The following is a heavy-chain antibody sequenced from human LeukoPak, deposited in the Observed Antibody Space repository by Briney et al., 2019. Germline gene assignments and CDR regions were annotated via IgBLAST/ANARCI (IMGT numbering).Heavy chain of an antibody. J-gene: IGHJ5*02. Sequence: GASPQISCKGSGYGFTSYWIGWVRQMPGKGLEWMGIIYPGDSDTRYSPSFQGQVTISADKSISTAYLQWSSLKASDTAMYYCARHFSPGWFDPWGQGTLVTVAS. CDR1: GYGFTSYW. V-gene: IGHV5-51*01. CDR2: IYPGDSDT. CDR3: ARHFSPGWFDP. D-gene: IGHD3-3*01.